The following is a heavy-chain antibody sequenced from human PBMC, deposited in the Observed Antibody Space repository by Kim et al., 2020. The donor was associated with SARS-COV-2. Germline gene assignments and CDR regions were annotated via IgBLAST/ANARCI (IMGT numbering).Heavy chain of an antibody. V-gene: IGHV4-59*13. CDR1: GGSISSYY. J-gene: IGHJ3*02. CDR3: ARDGATISAFDI. D-gene: IGHD5-12*01. Sequence: SETLSLTCTVSGGSISSYYWSWIRQPPGKGLEWIGYIYYSGSTNYNPSLKSRVTISVDTSKNQFSLKLSSVTAADTAVYYCARDGATISAFDIWGQGTMVTVSS. CDR2: IYYSGST.